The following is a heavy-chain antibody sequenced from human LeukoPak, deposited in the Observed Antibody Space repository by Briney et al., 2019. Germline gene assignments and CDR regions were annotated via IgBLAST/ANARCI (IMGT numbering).Heavy chain of an antibody. CDR3: ARDSGTVSDFDY. Sequence: PGGSLRLPCAVSGFIYSSCGIHWAGRAPARGLGGVAVIWYDGSNKYHADSVKGRFTISRDNSKNTVYLQLNSLRAEDTSVYYCARDSGTVSDFDYWGQGTLDTVSS. CDR2: IWYDGSNK. J-gene: IGHJ4*02. CDR1: GFIYSSCG. V-gene: IGHV3-33*01. D-gene: IGHD4-11*01.